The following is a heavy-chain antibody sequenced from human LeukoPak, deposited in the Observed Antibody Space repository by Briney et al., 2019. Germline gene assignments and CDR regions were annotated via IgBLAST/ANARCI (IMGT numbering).Heavy chain of an antibody. D-gene: IGHD3-3*01. J-gene: IGHJ4*02. CDR2: IGAYNGNT. CDR3: ARVPITIFGVGPGDY. Sequence: ASVKVSCKASGYTFTSYGISWVRQAPGQGLEWMGWIGAYNGNTNYAQKLQGGVTMTTDTSTSTAYMELRSLRSDDTAVYYCARVPITIFGVGPGDYWGQGTLVTVSS. CDR1: GYTFTSYG. V-gene: IGHV1-18*01.